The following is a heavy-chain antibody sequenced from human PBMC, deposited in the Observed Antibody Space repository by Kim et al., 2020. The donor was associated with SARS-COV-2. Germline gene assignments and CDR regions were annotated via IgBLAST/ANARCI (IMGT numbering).Heavy chain of an antibody. J-gene: IGHJ4*02. D-gene: IGHD2-21*01. CDR3: ARHIRNVGLD. Sequence: SETLSLTCTVSGGSISSYDWSWIRQPPGKGLEWIGYIYNNGSTNYFPSLMSRVIISVDTSKNHFSLKLSSVTAADTAIYYCARHIRNVGLDWGQGTLVT. CDR2: IYNNGST. V-gene: IGHV4-59*08. CDR1: GGSISSYD.